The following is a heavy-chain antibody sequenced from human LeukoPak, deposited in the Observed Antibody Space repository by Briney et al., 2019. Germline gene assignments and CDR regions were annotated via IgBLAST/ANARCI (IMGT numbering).Heavy chain of an antibody. CDR1: GFAFNTYT. CDR2: ISSTSIYI. CDR3: ARVRSGYDSLDY. V-gene: IGHV3-21*01. D-gene: IGHD5-12*01. Sequence: GGSLRLSCAASGFAFNTYTISWVRQAPGKGLEWVSSISSTSIYIYYADSVKGRFTISRDNAKNSLYLQMNSLRAEDTAVYYCARVRSGYDSLDYWGQGALVTVS. J-gene: IGHJ4*02.